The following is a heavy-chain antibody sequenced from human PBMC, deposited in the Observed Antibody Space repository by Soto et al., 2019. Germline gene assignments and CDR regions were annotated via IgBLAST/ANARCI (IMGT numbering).Heavy chain of an antibody. V-gene: IGHV4-59*12. D-gene: IGHD2-15*01. Sequence: SETLSLTXTVSGASIFSLYWTWIRQPPGKGLEWIGNIYYSGNTNYNPSLKSRVTISVDTSKNQFSLSLRSVSAADTAVYFCARLSPGKLLDFWGQGTLVTVSS. CDR2: IYYSGNT. CDR3: ARLSPGKLLDF. J-gene: IGHJ4*02. CDR1: GASIFSLY.